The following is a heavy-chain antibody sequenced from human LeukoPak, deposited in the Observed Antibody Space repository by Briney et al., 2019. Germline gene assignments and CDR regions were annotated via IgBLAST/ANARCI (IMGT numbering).Heavy chain of an antibody. CDR2: INPSGGST. Sequence: ASVKVSCKASGYTFTSYGISWVRQAPGQGLEWMGIINPSGGSTSYAQKFQGRVTMTRDTSTSTVYMELSSLRSEDTAVYYCARDHSVVRGVPPRHYYYYYYMDVWGKGTTVTISS. CDR1: GYTFTSYG. V-gene: IGHV1-46*01. CDR3: ARDHSVVRGVPPRHYYYYYYMDV. D-gene: IGHD3-10*01. J-gene: IGHJ6*03.